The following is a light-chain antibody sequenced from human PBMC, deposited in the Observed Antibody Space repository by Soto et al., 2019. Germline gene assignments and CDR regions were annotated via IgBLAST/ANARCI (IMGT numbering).Light chain of an antibody. V-gene: IGLV2-14*01. J-gene: IGLJ1*01. Sequence: QSALTQPASVSGSPGQSITISCTGTSSDVGGHNSVSWYRQDPGKAPKLMIYDVSNRPSGVSDRFSGSKSGNTASLTISGLQIEDGADYYCNSFTSSVTYVFGTGTKVTAL. CDR2: DVS. CDR3: NSFTSSVTYV. CDR1: SSDVGGHNS.